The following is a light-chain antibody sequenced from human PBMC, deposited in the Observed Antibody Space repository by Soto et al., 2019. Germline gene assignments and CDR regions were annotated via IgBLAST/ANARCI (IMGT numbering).Light chain of an antibody. Sequence: QSVLTQPASVSGSPGQSITISCTGASGDFGGYNYVSWYQQHPGKAPQLLLYGVTNRPSGVSNRFSGSKSGNTASLTISGLQADDEAEYYCNSYTNSNTLPVFGTGTKVTVL. CDR2: GVT. V-gene: IGLV2-14*03. CDR3: NSYTNSNTLPV. J-gene: IGLJ1*01. CDR1: SGDFGGYNY.